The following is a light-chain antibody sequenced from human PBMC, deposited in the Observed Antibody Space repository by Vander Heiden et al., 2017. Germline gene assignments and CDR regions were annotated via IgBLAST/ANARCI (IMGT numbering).Light chain of an antibody. CDR1: RSNIGSNS. CDR2: INN. Sequence: QSVLTQPPSASWTPGQRVTISCSGSRSNIGSNSGNWYQQFPGTAPRLLIYINNQRPSGVPDRFSGSKSGTSASLAISGLQSEDEADYYCAAWDDSLNGLNWVFGGGTKLTVL. CDR3: AAWDDSLNGLNWV. V-gene: IGLV1-44*01. J-gene: IGLJ3*02.